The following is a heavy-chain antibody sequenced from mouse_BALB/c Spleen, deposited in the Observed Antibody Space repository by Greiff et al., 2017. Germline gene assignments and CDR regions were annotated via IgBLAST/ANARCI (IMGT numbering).Heavy chain of an antibody. Sequence: QVQLQQPGAELVRPGASVKLSCKASGYTFTSYWINWVKQRPGQGLEWIGNIYPSDSYTNYNQKFKDKATLTVDKSSSTAYMQLSSRTSEDSAVYYCTRDYCGSTFYAMDYWGQGTSVTVSS. CDR3: TRDYCGSTFYAMDY. J-gene: IGHJ4*01. CDR1: GYTFTSYW. CDR2: IYPSDSYT. V-gene: IGHV1-69*02. D-gene: IGHD1-1*01.